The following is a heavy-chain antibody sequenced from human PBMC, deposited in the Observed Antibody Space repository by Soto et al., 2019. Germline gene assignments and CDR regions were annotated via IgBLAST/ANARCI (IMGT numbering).Heavy chain of an antibody. CDR3: AKYYYGSGSYYGSHYFDY. J-gene: IGHJ4*02. Sequence: QVQLVQSGAEVKKPGSSVKVSCKASGGTFSSYTISWERQAPGQGLEWMGRIIPILGIANYAQKFQGRVTITADKSTSTAYMELSSLRSEDTAVYYCAKYYYGSGSYYGSHYFDYWGQGTLVTVSS. CDR1: GGTFSSYT. D-gene: IGHD3-10*01. CDR2: IIPILGIA. V-gene: IGHV1-69*02.